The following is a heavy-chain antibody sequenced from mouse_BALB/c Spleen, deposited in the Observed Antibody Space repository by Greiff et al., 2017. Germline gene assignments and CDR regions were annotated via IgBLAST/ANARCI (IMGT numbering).Heavy chain of an antibody. CDR3: ARWEGNHAMDY. D-gene: IGHD2-1*01. CDR2: INPYNDGT. Sequence: EVQLQQSGPELVKPGASVKMSCKASGYTFTSYVMHWVKQKPGQGLEWIGYINPYNDGTKYNEKFKGKATLTSDKSSSTAYMELSSLTSEDSAVYYCARWEGNHAMDYWGQGTSVTVSS. V-gene: IGHV1-14*01. CDR1: GYTFTSYV. J-gene: IGHJ4*01.